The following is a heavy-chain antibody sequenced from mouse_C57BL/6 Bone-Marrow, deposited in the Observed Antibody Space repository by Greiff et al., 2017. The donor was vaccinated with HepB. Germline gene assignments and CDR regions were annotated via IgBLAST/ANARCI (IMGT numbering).Heavy chain of an antibody. V-gene: IGHV5-16*01. CDR1: GFTFSDYY. Sequence: EVQLVESEGGLVQPGSSMKLSCTASGFTFSDYYMAWVRQVPEKGLEWVANINYDGSSTYYLDSLKSRFIISRDNAKNILYLQMSSLKSEDTATYYCAREEDGNYPAWFAYWGQGTLVTVSA. CDR2: INYDGSST. CDR3: AREEDGNYPAWFAY. D-gene: IGHD2-1*01. J-gene: IGHJ3*01.